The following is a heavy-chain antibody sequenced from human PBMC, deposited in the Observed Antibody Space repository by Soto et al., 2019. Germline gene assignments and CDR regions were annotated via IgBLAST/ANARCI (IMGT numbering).Heavy chain of an antibody. V-gene: IGHV3-33*01. D-gene: IGHD3-22*01. Sequence: LRLSCAASGVTFSNYAMHWVRQAPGKGLEWVSVIWSDGTNKYYADSVKGRFTISRDKSKNTLYLQMNSLRAEDTAVYYCARAPLTIYDTSGYYDYWGQGIQVTVSS. CDR2: IWSDGTNK. CDR3: ARAPLTIYDTSGYYDY. CDR1: GVTFSNYA. J-gene: IGHJ4*02.